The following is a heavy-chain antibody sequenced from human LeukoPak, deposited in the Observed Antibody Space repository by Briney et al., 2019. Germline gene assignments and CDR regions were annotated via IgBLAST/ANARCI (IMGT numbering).Heavy chain of an antibody. Sequence: GSLRLSCAASGFTFSSYAMNWVRQAPGKGLEWVSGISGSGGSTYYADSVKGRFTISRDNSKNTLYLQMNSLRAEDTAVYYCAKEAGYCSTTTCYVDYWGQESWSPSPQ. CDR1: GFTFSSYA. CDR3: AKEAGYCSTTTCYVDY. CDR2: ISGSGGST. J-gene: IGHJ4*01. V-gene: IGHV3-23*01. D-gene: IGHD2-2*03.